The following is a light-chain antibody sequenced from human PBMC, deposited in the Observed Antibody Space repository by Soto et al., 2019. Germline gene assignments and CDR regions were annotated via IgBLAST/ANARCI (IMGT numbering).Light chain of an antibody. CDR2: AAS. CDR3: QKYNSAPRT. CDR1: QGISNY. V-gene: IGKV1-27*01. Sequence: DSQMTQSPSSLSASVGDRDTITCRASQGISNYVAWYQQKPGKVPKLLIYAASTLQSGVPSRFSGSGSGTDVTLTISGLQPEDVATYYCQKYNSAPRTFGTGTKVDIK. J-gene: IGKJ3*01.